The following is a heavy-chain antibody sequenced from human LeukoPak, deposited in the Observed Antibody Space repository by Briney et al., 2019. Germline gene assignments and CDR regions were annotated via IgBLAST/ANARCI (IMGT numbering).Heavy chain of an antibody. CDR1: GFTFNNYE. V-gene: IGHV3-48*03. D-gene: IGHD6-13*01. Sequence: PGGSLRPSCAASGFTFNNYEMNWVRQAPGKGLEWVASISAGASNIYYADSVKGRFNTSRDNAENSLYLQMNSLRADDTAVYYCARAYSSSWTRGYFDYWGQGTLVTVSS. CDR3: ARAYSSSWTRGYFDY. CDR2: ISAGASNI. J-gene: IGHJ4*02.